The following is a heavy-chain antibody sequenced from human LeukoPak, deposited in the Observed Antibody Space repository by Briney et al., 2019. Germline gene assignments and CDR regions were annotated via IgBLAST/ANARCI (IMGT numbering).Heavy chain of an antibody. CDR1: GGSIDNSHYY. V-gene: IGHV4-39*01. CDR2: IHYSGST. J-gene: IGHJ4*02. CDR3: VRLASGLIDY. D-gene: IGHD6-19*01. Sequence: SETLSLTCTVSGGSIDNSHYYWGWIRQPPGEGLEWIASIHYSGSTHYNPSLKSRVTISVDTSKNQFSLKLSSVTAADTAVYYCVRLASGLIDYWGQGTLVTVSS.